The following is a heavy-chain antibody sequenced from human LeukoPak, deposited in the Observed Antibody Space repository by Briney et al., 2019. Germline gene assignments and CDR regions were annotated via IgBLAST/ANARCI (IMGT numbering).Heavy chain of an antibody. CDR2: INHSVST. Sequence: SETLSLTCAVYGGSFSGYYWSGIRQPPGKGLEWMGEINHSVSTNYNPSLKSRVTISVDTSKNQFSLKLSSVTAADTAVYYCARGNRIIHYDYVWGRPVDYWGQGTLVTVSS. CDR3: ARGNRIIHYDYVWGRPVDY. CDR1: GGSFSGYY. V-gene: IGHV4-34*01. D-gene: IGHD3-16*01. J-gene: IGHJ4*02.